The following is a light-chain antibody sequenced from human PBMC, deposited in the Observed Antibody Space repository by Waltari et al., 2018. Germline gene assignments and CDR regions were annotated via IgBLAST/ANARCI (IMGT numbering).Light chain of an antibody. V-gene: IGKV3-11*01. CDR3: HHRSNWPGT. CDR1: QSVSTY. Sequence: EIVLTQSPATLSLSPGERATLSCRASQSVSTYLAWYQQKTGQAPRLLIYDASRRATGIPASFSGSGSGTYFTLTISSLEPEDFAVYYCHHRSNWPGTFGQGTKVEIK. J-gene: IGKJ1*01. CDR2: DAS.